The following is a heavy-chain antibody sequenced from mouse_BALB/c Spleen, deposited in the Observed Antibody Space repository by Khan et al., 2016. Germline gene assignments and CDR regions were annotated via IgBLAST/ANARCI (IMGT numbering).Heavy chain of an antibody. CDR3: SVGHDYFEY. CDR2: VSPGNGDI. CDR1: GYTFIDCA. V-gene: IGHV1S53*02. J-gene: IGHJ2*01. Sequence: QVQLQQSDAELVKPGASVKISCKASGYTFIDCAIHWVKQKPEQGLEWIGYVSPGNGDIKYNEKFKGKATLTADKSSNTAYMQLNSLTSEDSTVYLCSVGHDYFEYWGQGTTLTVSS.